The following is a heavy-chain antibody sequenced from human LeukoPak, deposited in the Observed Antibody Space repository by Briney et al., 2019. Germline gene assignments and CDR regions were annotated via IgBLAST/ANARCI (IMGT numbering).Heavy chain of an antibody. V-gene: IGHV4-38-2*02. J-gene: IGHJ4*02. CDR3: ARATGYLGFDY. Sequence: SETLSLTCTVSGYSISSGYYWGWIRQPPGKGLEWIGSIYHSGSTNYNPSLKSRVTISVDTSKNPFSLKLSSVTAADTAVYYCARATGYLGFDYWGQGTLVTVSS. CDR1: GYSISSGYY. CDR2: IYHSGST. D-gene: IGHD3-9*01.